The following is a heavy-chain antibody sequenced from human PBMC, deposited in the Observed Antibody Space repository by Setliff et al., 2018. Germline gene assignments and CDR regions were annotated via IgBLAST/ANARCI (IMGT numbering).Heavy chain of an antibody. Sequence: GASVKVSCKASGYSFTSYGISWVRQAPGQGLEWMGWITAYNGNTHYAQKLQGRVTMTTDTSTSTAYMELRSLRSDDTAVYYCAREPRDKPEDIWGQGTMVTVSS. J-gene: IGHJ3*02. CDR1: GYSFTSYG. V-gene: IGHV1-18*01. CDR2: ITAYNGNT. CDR3: AREPRDKPEDI.